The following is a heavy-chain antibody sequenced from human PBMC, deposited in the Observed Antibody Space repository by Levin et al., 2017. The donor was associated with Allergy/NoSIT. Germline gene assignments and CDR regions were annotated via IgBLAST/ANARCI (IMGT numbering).Heavy chain of an antibody. D-gene: IGHD3-16*01. CDR2: IYGSGRT. CDR1: GFSVSTNY. V-gene: IGHV3-53*01. J-gene: IGHJ4*02. Sequence: GGSLRLSCAASGFSVSTNYMSWVRQVPGKGLEWVSFIYGSGRTDYPPSAQARPTTSRDNSTNILYLQMNNLTAEDTAVYFCARGLSFGDYVLGYWGQGTLVTVSS. CDR3: ARGLSFGDYVLGY.